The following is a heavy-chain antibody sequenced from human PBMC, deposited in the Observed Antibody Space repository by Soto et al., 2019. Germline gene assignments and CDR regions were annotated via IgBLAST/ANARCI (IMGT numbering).Heavy chain of an antibody. CDR2: INYNGNT. J-gene: IGHJ5*02. CDR1: GYSISSHYF. CDR3: ARDTYFYHSRSLSEEGYFDL. D-gene: IGHD5-18*01. V-gene: IGHV4-38-2*01. Sequence: SETLSLTCGVSGYSISSHYFWAWIRQPPGKGLEWIASINYNGNTYYSPSLKNRVAISMDTSKNQFSLNLFSVTAADTAIYYCARDTYFYHSRSLSEEGYFDLWGQGNLVTVSS.